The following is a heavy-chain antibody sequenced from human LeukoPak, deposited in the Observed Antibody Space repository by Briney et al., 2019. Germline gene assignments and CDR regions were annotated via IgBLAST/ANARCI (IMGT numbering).Heavy chain of an antibody. Sequence: PGGSLRLSCAASGLTFSSYGMHWVRQAPGKGLEWVAVISYDGTNKYYAGSNTYYADSVKGRFTISRDNSKNTLYLQMNNLRAEDTAVYYCPPLDGYISGLFDSWGPGTLVTVSS. V-gene: IGHV3-30*03. CDR3: PPLDGYISGLFDS. CDR2: ISYDGTNKYYAGSNT. J-gene: IGHJ4*02. D-gene: IGHD5-24*01. CDR1: GLTFSSYG.